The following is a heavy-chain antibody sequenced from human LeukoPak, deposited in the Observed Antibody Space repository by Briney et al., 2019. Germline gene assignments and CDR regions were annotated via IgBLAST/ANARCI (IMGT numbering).Heavy chain of an antibody. CDR2: ISDSGGST. V-gene: IGHV3-23*01. Sequence: QPGGSLRLSCAASGFTFSSYAMSWVRQAPGKGLEWVSGISDSGGSTYYADSVKGRFTISRDNSKNTLFLQMNSLTAEDTAVYYCAKDPYYNYHMDVWGKGTTVTVSS. J-gene: IGHJ6*03. CDR3: AKDPYYNYHMDV. CDR1: GFTFSSYA.